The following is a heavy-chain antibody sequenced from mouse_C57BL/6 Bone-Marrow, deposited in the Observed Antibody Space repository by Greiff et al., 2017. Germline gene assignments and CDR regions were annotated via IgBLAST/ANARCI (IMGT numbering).Heavy chain of an antibody. CDR2: IYPRSGNT. J-gene: IGHJ4*01. D-gene: IGHD3-1*01. V-gene: IGHV1-81*01. CDR3: SRTGYHIPYAMDY. CDR1: GYTFTSYG. Sequence: QVQLQQSGAELARPGASVKLSCKASGYTFTSYGISWVKQRTGQGLEWIGEIYPRSGNTYYNEKFKGKATLTADKSASTAYMELRSLTSEDSAVYFWSRTGYHIPYAMDYWGQGTSVTVSS.